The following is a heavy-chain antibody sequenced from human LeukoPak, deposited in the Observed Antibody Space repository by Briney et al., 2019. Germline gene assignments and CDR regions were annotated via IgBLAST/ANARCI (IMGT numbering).Heavy chain of an antibody. Sequence: SETLSLTCTISGASITSETWWHWVRQSPTRGLEWIGKIYHSGNTNYNPSLRSRVTMSVDESKNQFSLNLTSVTAAASAVYYCASPLGGGARMTDWAFDIWGEGTMVTVSS. D-gene: IGHD3-16*01. CDR3: ASPLGGGARMTDWAFDI. CDR1: GASITSETW. CDR2: IYHSGNT. J-gene: IGHJ3*02. V-gene: IGHV4-4*02.